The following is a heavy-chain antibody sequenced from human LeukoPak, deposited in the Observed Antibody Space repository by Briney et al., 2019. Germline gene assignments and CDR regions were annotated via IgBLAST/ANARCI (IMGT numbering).Heavy chain of an antibody. Sequence: GGPLRLSCAASGFDIRSYGMHWVRHARGRGGEWLTFILWGGGPKYYSDSVKGRFTISRDNSKNMLYLQMNSLRGDHTAVYYCAKREAVATMSDFDYWGQGTLVIVSP. CDR3: AKREAVATMSDFDY. CDR2: ILWGGGPK. J-gene: IGHJ4*02. CDR1: GFDIRSYG. V-gene: IGHV3-30*02. D-gene: IGHD6-19*01.